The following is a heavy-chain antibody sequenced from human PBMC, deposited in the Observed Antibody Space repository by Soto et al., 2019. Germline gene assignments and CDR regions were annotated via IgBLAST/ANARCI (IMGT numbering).Heavy chain of an antibody. CDR1: GFTFSSYG. V-gene: IGHV3-33*01. D-gene: IGHD1-26*01. J-gene: IGHJ3*02. CDR3: ARDIGRELRAFDI. CDR2: IWYDGSNK. Sequence: PGGSLRLSCAASGFTFSSYGMHWVRQAPGKGLEWVAVIWYDGSNKYYADSVKGRFTISRDNSKNTLYLQMNSLRAEDTAVYYCARDIGRELRAFDIWGQGTMVTVSS.